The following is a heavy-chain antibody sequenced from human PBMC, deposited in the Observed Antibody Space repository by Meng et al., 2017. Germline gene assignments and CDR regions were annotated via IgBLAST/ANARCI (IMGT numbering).Heavy chain of an antibody. J-gene: IGHJ4*02. CDR3: ARSDFDSSGYLYYFDY. D-gene: IGHD3-22*01. V-gene: IGHV7-4-1*02. CDR1: GYTFTSYA. CDR2: INTNTGNP. Sequence: QLQLVQSGSEFKKPGASVEVSCKASGYTFTSYAMNWVRQAPGQGLEWMGWINTNTGNPTYAQGFTGRFVFSLDTSVSTAYLQISSLKAEDTAVYYCARSDFDSSGYLYYFDYWGPGTLVTVSS.